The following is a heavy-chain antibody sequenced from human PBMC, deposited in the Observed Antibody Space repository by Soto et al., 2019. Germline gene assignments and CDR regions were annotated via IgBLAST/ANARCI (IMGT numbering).Heavy chain of an antibody. CDR3: ARDQWYCSSTSCQTYGMDV. D-gene: IGHD2-2*01. Sequence: PGGSLRLSCAASGFTFSSYSMNWVRQAPGKGLEWVSSISSSSSYIYYADSVKGRFTISRDNAKNSLYLQMNSLRAEDTAVYCCARDQWYCSSTSCQTYGMDVWGQGTTVTVSS. J-gene: IGHJ6*02. CDR2: ISSSSSYI. V-gene: IGHV3-21*01. CDR1: GFTFSSYS.